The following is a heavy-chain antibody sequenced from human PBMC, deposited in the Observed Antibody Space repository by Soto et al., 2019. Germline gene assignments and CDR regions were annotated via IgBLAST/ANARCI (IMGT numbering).Heavy chain of an antibody. J-gene: IGHJ4*02. D-gene: IGHD1-1*01. CDR1: GYTFTTYG. CDR2: ISAHNGNT. V-gene: IGHV1-18*01. Sequence: QVHLVQSGAEVKKPGASVKVSCKGSGYTFTTYGITWVRQAPGQGLEWMGWISAHNGNTNYAQKLQGRATVTRDTSPSTAYMELRSLRSDATAVYYCARGRYGDYWGQGALVTVSS. CDR3: ARGRYGDY.